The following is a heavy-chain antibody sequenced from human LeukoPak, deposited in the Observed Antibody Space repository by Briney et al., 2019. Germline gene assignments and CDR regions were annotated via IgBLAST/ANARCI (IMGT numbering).Heavy chain of an antibody. V-gene: IGHV1-3*01. CDR3: ATPLDYYDSSGYHQGGD. J-gene: IGHJ4*02. D-gene: IGHD3-22*01. CDR1: GYTFTSYG. CDR2: INAGNGNT. Sequence: GASVKVSYKASGYTFTSYGMQWVRQAPGQGLEWMGWINAGNGNTKYSQKFQDRVTITRDTSARTAYMEVNSLRSEDTAVYYCATPLDYYDSSGYHQGGDWGQGTPVTVSS.